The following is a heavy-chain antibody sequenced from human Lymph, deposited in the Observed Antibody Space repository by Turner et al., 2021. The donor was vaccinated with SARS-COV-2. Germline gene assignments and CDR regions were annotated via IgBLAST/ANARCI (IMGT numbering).Heavy chain of an antibody. CDR1: GFTFNNYP. CDR2: ISYDGSNK. V-gene: IGHV3-30-3*01. J-gene: IGHJ4*02. D-gene: IGHD3-10*01. CDR3: ARDSSGSGTLDY. Sequence: QVQLVESGGGVVQPARSLRLSCAASGFTFNNYPMHWVRQAPGKGLEWVAVISYDGSNKYYADSVKGRFTISRDNSKNTLYLQMNSLRAEDTAVYYCARDSSGSGTLDYWGQGTLVTVSS.